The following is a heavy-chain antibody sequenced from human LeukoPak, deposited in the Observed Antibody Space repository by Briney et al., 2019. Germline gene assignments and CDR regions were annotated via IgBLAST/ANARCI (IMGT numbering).Heavy chain of an antibody. D-gene: IGHD1-26*01. CDR3: ARAPSGSYFQDY. V-gene: IGHV4-38-2*02. J-gene: IGHJ4*02. Sequence: PSETLSLTCSVSGYSISSGYYWGWIRQPPGKGLEWIGSIYHSGSTYYNPSLKSRVTISVDTSKNQFSLKLSSVTAADTAVYYCARAPSGSYFQDYWGQGTLVTVSS. CDR1: GYSISSGYY. CDR2: IYHSGST.